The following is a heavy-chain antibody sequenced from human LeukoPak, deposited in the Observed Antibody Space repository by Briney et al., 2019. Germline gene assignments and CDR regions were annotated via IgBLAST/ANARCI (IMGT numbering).Heavy chain of an antibody. Sequence: ASVTVSCTASGYTFTSYGISWVRQAPGQGLEWMGWISAYNGNTNYAQKLQGRVTMTTDTSTSTAYMELRSLRSDDTAVFYCAGPNDGGYSSSWYGFYYYYGMDVWGQGTTVTVSS. D-gene: IGHD6-13*01. V-gene: IGHV1-18*01. CDR2: ISAYNGNT. J-gene: IGHJ6*02. CDR3: AGPNDGGYSSSWYGFYYYYGMDV. CDR1: GYTFTSYG.